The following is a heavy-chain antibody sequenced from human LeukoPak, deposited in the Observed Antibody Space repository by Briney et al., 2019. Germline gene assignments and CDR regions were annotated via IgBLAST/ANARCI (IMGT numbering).Heavy chain of an antibody. CDR2: IRYDGSNK. D-gene: IGHD2-2*01. V-gene: IGHV3-30*02. J-gene: IGHJ4*02. CDR1: GFTFSSYG. CDR3: AHGSMYQLDY. Sequence: GGSLRLSCAASGFTFSSYGMHWVRQAPGKGLEWAAFIRYDGSNKYYADSVKGRFTISRDNSKNTLYLQMNSLRAEDTAVYYCAHGSMYQLDYWGQGTLVTVSS.